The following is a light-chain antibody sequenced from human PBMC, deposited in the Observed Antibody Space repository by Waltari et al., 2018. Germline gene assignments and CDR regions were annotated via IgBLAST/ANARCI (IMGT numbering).Light chain of an antibody. J-gene: IGLJ1*01. CDR1: SSDVGSHHP. CDR2: EVS. V-gene: IGLV2-23*02. Sequence: QSALTQPASVSGSPGQSITIHCTGTSSDVGSHHPVSWSHQHPGKAPKLMIYEVSKGPSGVSNRFSGSKSGNTASLTISGLQAEDEADYYCCSYAGSSTSLYVFGTGTKVTVL. CDR3: CSYAGSSTSLYV.